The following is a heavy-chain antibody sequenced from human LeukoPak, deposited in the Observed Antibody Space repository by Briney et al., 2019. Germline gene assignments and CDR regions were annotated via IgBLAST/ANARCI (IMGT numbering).Heavy chain of an antibody. CDR1: GFTFSSSA. V-gene: IGHV1-58*01. D-gene: IGHD3-22*01. CDR2: IVVGSGNT. J-gene: IGHJ4*02. Sequence: SVKVSCKASGFTFSSSAVQWVRQARGQRLEWIGWIVVGSGNTNYAQKFQERVTITRDMSTSTAYMELSSLRSEDTAVYYCAVGGSSGYYLDSDWGQGTLVTVSS. CDR3: AVGGSSGYYLDSD.